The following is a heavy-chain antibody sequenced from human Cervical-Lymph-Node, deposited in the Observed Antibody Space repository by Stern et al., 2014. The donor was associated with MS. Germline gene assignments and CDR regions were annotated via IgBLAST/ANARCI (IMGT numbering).Heavy chain of an antibody. J-gene: IGHJ4*02. CDR3: ERGSWYGDY. Sequence: QLQLQESGAGLVKPSETLSLTCTVSGASISSSHLTWIRQTPGKGLEWIGNVYQGGSTNYKPSLKRRASIFIDTSKKQVSLKLTSVTAADTAVYYCERGSWYGDYWGQGTLVTVSS. CDR2: VYQGGST. V-gene: IGHV4-59*01. CDR1: GASISSSH. D-gene: IGHD3-10*01.